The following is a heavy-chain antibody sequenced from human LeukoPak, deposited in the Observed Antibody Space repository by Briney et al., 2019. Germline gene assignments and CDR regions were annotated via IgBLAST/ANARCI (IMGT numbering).Heavy chain of an antibody. CDR2: IYYSGIT. CDR3: PRHESSSGWYHY. Sequence: SETLSLTCTVSGGSISGYFWSWIRQPPGKGLEWIGYIYYSGITNYNPSLNSRATISVDMSKNQFSLKVSSVTAADPAVYYCPRHESSSGWYHYWGQGNLVTVSS. V-gene: IGHV4-59*08. CDR1: GGSISGYF. D-gene: IGHD6-19*01. J-gene: IGHJ4*02.